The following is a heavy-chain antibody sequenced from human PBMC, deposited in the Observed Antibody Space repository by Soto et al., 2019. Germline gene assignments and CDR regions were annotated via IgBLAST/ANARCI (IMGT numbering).Heavy chain of an antibody. CDR3: ANDWYYYDSSASFDY. Sequence: GGSLRLSCAASGFTFSSYAMSWVRQAPGKGLEWVSAISGSGGSTYYADSVKGRFTISRDNSKNTLYLQMNSLRAEDTAVYYCANDWYYYDSSASFDYWGQGTLVTVSS. D-gene: IGHD3-22*01. V-gene: IGHV3-23*01. CDR2: ISGSGGST. J-gene: IGHJ4*02. CDR1: GFTFSSYA.